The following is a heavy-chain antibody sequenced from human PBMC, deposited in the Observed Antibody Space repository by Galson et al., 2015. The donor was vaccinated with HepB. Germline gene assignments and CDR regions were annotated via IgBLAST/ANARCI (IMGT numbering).Heavy chain of an antibody. CDR3: SRGVRVYGSGSRRWFDP. CDR1: GYTFTGYY. V-gene: IGHV1-2*06. Sequence: SVKVSCKASGYTFTGYYMHWVRQAPGQGLEWMGRINPNSGGTNYAQKFQGRVTMTRDTSISTAYMELSRLRSDDTAVYYWSRGVRVYGSGSRRWFDPWGQGTLVTVSS. D-gene: IGHD3-10*01. CDR2: INPNSGGT. J-gene: IGHJ5*02.